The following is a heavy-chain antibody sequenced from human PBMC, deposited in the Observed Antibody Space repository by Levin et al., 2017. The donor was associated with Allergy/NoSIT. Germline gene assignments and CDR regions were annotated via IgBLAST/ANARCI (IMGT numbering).Heavy chain of an antibody. J-gene: IGHJ4*02. CDR3: ALLTEGYCSGGSCYRSSLFDY. Sequence: GESLKISCKASGYTFTGYYMHWVRQAPGQGLEWMGRINPNSGGTNYAQKFQGRVTMTRDTSISTAYMELSRLRSDDTAVYYCALLTEGYCSGGSCYRSSLFDYWGQGTLVTVSS. CDR1: GYTFTGYY. CDR2: INPNSGGT. D-gene: IGHD2-15*01. V-gene: IGHV1-2*06.